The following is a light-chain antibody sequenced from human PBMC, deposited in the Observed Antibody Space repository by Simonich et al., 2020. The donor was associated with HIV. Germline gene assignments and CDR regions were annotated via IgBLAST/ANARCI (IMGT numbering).Light chain of an antibody. CDR3: AAWDGSLNGVV. Sequence: QSVLTQPPSASGTPGHRVTISCSGSSSNIGSNYVYWYQQLPGTAPKLLIYRNKQRSSGVPDRFSGSKSGTSASLAISGLRSDDEADYYCAAWDGSLNGVVFGGGTKVTVL. J-gene: IGLJ2*01. CDR2: RNK. V-gene: IGLV1-47*01. CDR1: SSNIGSNY.